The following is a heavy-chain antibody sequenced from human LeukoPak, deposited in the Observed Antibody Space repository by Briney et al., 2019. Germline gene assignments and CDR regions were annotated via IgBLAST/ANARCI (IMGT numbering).Heavy chain of an antibody. D-gene: IGHD2-21*01. J-gene: IGHJ4*02. CDR2: IDVSGGAT. V-gene: IGHV3-23*01. CDR1: GFTFNSYA. CDR3: AKSSRAATDSFDY. Sequence: PGGSLRLSCTASGFTFNSYAMSWVRQAPGKGLEWVSAIDVSGGATYYADSVKGRFTISRDNSKNTLYLQTNSLRAGDTAAYHCAKSSRAATDSFDYWGQGTLVTVSS.